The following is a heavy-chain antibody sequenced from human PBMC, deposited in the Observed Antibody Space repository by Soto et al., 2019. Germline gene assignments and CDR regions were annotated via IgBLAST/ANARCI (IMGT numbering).Heavy chain of an antibody. D-gene: IGHD2-15*01. J-gene: IGHJ4*02. CDR2: IWYDGSYK. V-gene: IGHV3-33*01. CDR3: ARDPSSTSDAGRFDY. CDR1: GFPFSNFG. Sequence: QVQLVESGGGVVQPGRSLRLSCAASGFPFSNFGMHWVRQAPGKGLEWVAVIWYDGSYKYYADSVKGRFAISRDNSKNTLYLQMNNLGAEDTAVYFCARDPSSTSDAGRFDYWGQGALVSVFS.